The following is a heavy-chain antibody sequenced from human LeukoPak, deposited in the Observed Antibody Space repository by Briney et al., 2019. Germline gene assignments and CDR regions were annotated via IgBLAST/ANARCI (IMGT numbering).Heavy chain of an antibody. V-gene: IGHV4-61*01. J-gene: IGHJ4*02. Sequence: SSETLSLTCTVSGVSVSSDSYFWTWIRQSPGKRLEYVGYIYDSGRTNYNPSLKSRVTISKDTSKNQFSLKLSSVTAAGTAVYYCARDRLGGYSYVYWGQGSLVTVSS. CDR2: IYDSGRT. CDR1: GVSVSSDSYF. CDR3: ARDRLGGYSYVY. D-gene: IGHD5-12*01.